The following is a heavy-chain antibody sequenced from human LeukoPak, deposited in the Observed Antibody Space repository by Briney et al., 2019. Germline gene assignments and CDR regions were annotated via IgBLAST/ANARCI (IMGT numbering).Heavy chain of an antibody. CDR1: GGTFISYA. J-gene: IGHJ3*02. D-gene: IGHD3-10*01. V-gene: IGHV1-69*01. CDR3: ARRKYYYGSGSRDDAFDI. Sequence: SVKVSCKASGGTFISYAISWVRQAPGQGLEWMGGIIPIFGTANYAQKFQGRVTITADESTSTAYMELSSLRSGDTAVYYCARRKYYYGSGSRDDAFDIWGQGTMVTVSS. CDR2: IIPIFGTA.